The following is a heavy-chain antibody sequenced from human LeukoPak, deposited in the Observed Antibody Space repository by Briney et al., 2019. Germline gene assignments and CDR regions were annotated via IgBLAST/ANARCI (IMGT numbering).Heavy chain of an antibody. D-gene: IGHD3-3*01. Sequence: SETLSLTCTVSGGSVSSNYWNWIRQPAGKGLEWIGRIYNGGITNYNPSLESRLTISLDRSKNQFSLKLTSVTAADTAVYYCANSISLDFQYWGQETLVTFSS. V-gene: IGHV4-4*07. CDR3: ANSISLDFQY. CDR2: IYNGGIT. CDR1: GGSVSSNY. J-gene: IGHJ4*02.